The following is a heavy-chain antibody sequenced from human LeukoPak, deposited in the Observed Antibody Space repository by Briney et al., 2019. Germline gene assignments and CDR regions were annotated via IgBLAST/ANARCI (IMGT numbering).Heavy chain of an antibody. D-gene: IGHD3-16*01. CDR1: GGTFSSYA. J-gene: IGHJ6*02. Sequence: ASVKVSCKASGGTFSSYAISWVRQAPGQGLGWMGRIIPILGIANYAQKFQGRVTITADKSTSTAYMELSSLRSEDTAVYYCATSRPYVWGSSLPSDVWGQGTTVTVSS. V-gene: IGHV1-69*04. CDR2: IIPILGIA. CDR3: ATSRPYVWGSSLPSDV.